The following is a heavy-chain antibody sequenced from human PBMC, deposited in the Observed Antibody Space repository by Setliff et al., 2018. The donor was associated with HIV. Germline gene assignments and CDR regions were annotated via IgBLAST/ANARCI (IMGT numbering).Heavy chain of an antibody. V-gene: IGHV3-74*01. CDR3: ATVHPYSYYMDV. CDR1: GFTFSYYW. Sequence: PGGSLRLSCAASGFTFSYYWMHWVRQAPGKGLVWVSRVNSDGTTANYADSVKGRFTISRDNAKNSLYLQMNGLRDEDTAVYYCATVHPYSYYMDVWGKGTTVTVSS. CDR2: VNSDGTTA. J-gene: IGHJ6*03.